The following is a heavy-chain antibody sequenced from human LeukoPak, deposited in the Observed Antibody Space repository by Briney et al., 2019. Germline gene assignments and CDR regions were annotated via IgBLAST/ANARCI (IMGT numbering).Heavy chain of an antibody. CDR3: ARGGWGTAIDY. CDR1: GFTFSSYW. D-gene: IGHD1-7*01. Sequence: GGSLRLSCAASGFTFSSYWMHWVRQAPGKGMVWVSYISGDGSSTTYADSVKGRFTISRDNAKNTLDLQMNSLRAEDTAVYYCARGGWGTAIDYWAQGTLVTVSS. J-gene: IGHJ4*02. CDR2: ISGDGSST. V-gene: IGHV3-74*01.